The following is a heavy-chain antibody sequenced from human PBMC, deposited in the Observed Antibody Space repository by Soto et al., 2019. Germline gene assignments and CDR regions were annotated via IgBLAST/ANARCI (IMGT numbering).Heavy chain of an antibody. CDR1: GFTFSSYA. CDR3: AKWPRYCSGGSCYGGYFDY. Sequence: GGSLRLSCAASGFTFSSYAMTWVRQAPGKGLEWVSAISGSGGSTYFADSVKGRFTISRDNSRNTLSLQMNSLRAEDTAVYYCAKWPRYCSGGSCYGGYFDYWGQGTLVTVSS. V-gene: IGHV3-23*01. J-gene: IGHJ4*02. CDR2: ISGSGGST. D-gene: IGHD2-15*01.